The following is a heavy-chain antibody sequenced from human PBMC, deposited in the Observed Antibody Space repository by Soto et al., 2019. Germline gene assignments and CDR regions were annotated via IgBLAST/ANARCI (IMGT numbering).Heavy chain of an antibody. V-gene: IGHV1-3*01. CDR2: INAGNDNT. Sequence: ASVKVSCKASGYTFTSYGISWVRQAPGQRLEWMGWINAGNDNTKYSQKFQGRVTITRDTSASTVYMELSSLSSEDTAVYYCARGLISGYYLYDAFDIWGQGTMVTVSS. J-gene: IGHJ3*02. D-gene: IGHD3-22*01. CDR3: ARGLISGYYLYDAFDI. CDR1: GYTFTSYG.